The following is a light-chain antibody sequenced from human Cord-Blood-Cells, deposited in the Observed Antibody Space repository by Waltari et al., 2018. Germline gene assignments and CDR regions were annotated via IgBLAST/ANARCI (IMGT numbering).Light chain of an antibody. J-gene: IGLJ3*02. Sequence: QSALTQPASVSGSPGQSITTSCTGTSSDVGSYNLFSWYQQHPGKAPKHMIYEGSKRPSGVSNRFSGSKSGNTASLTISGLQAEDEADYYCCSYAGSSTWVFGGGTKLTVL. CDR3: CSYAGSSTWV. CDR1: SSDVGSYNL. V-gene: IGLV2-23*01. CDR2: EGS.